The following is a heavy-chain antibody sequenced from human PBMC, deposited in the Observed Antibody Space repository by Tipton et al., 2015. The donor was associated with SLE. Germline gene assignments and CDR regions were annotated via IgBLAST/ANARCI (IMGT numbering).Heavy chain of an antibody. D-gene: IGHD3-22*01. CDR2: ISGSGSTT. CDR1: GFTFSSYD. Sequence: SLRLSCAASGFTFSSYDMNWVRQAPGKGLEWVSYISGSGSTTYYADSVKGRFTISRDNAKKSLYLQMNSLRAEDTAVYYCARDQGSYDSRAFDYWGQGTLVTVSS. J-gene: IGHJ4*02. CDR3: ARDQGSYDSRAFDY. V-gene: IGHV3-48*03.